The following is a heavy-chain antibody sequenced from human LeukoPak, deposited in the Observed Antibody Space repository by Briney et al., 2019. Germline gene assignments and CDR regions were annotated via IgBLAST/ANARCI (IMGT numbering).Heavy chain of an antibody. CDR1: GFTFSGYR. J-gene: IGHJ4*02. Sequence: GGSLRLSCAASGFTFSGYRMNWVRQAPGKGLEWVAYIKQDGSEKYYVDSVKGRFTISRDNAKNSLYLQMNSLGAEDTAVYYCASGRPFDYWGQGTLVTVSS. D-gene: IGHD1-26*01. CDR3: ASGRPFDY. CDR2: IKQDGSEK. V-gene: IGHV3-7*01.